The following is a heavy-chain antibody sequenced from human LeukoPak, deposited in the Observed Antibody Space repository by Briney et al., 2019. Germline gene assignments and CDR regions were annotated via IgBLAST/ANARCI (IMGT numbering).Heavy chain of an antibody. CDR3: ARHSSWGGGFDH. D-gene: IGHD3-16*01. J-gene: IGHJ4*01. V-gene: IGHV3-21*01. CDR1: EFPFSVYA. CDR2: ISHSGNYV. Sequence: GGSLRLSCAASEFPFSVYAMTWVRQAPGKGLEWVSTISHSGNYVYYADSVKGRFNISRDNAQNSLSLQMDSLRADDTAVYYCARHSSWGGGFDHWGHGTLVTVSS.